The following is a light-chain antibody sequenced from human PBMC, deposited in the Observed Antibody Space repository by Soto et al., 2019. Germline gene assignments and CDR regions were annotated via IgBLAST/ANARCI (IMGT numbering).Light chain of an antibody. CDR1: SSDIGGYNF. J-gene: IGLJ3*02. Sequence: QSVLTQPRSVSGSPGQSVTISCTGTSSDIGGYNFVSWYQQLPGKAPKLMIYDVTKRPSGVPDRFSGSKSGNTASLTISGLQAEDEADYYCCSYAGGWVFGGGTKLTVL. CDR2: DVT. CDR3: CSYAGGWV. V-gene: IGLV2-11*01.